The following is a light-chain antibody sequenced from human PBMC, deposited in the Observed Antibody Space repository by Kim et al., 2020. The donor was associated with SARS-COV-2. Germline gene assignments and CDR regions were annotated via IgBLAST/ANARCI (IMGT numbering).Light chain of an antibody. V-gene: IGLV2-14*04. J-gene: IGLJ7*01. CDR2: DVP. Sequence: GQSMRIACPGTSRDVGGSTEVSWYKKQPGKAPKVIIYDVPQRASGISDRCSGAKAANTASLTTSGLRTEDVADYYCSSQTSSLTVLFGGGTRRTVL. CDR3: SSQTSSLTVL. CDR1: SRDVGGSTE.